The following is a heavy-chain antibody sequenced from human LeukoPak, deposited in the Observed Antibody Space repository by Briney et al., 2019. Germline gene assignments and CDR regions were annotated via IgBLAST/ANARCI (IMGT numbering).Heavy chain of an antibody. Sequence: ASVKVSCKVSGYTLTRLDINWVRQATGQGLEWMGWLDPHSGNTVYAQKFQGRVTITRNTSISTAYMELSSLRSEDTAVYYCAREVGGYDSGYYYYYMDVWGKGTTVTVSS. CDR2: LDPHSGNT. CDR3: AREVGGYDSGYYYYYMDV. CDR1: GYTLTRLD. J-gene: IGHJ6*03. D-gene: IGHD5-12*01. V-gene: IGHV1-8*03.